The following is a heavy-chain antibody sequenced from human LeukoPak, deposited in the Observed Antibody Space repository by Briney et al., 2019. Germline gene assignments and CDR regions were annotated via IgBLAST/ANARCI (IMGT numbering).Heavy chain of an antibody. V-gene: IGHV3-53*01. CDR2: IYSGGST. Sequence: GGSLRLSCAASGFTVSSNYMSWVRQAPGKGLEWVSVIYSGGSTYYADSVKGRFTISRDNSKNTLYLQMNSLRAEDTAVYYCARESYYGSGSYASDIWGQGTMVTVSS. CDR3: ARESYYGSGSYASDI. D-gene: IGHD3-10*01. J-gene: IGHJ3*02. CDR1: GFTVSSNY.